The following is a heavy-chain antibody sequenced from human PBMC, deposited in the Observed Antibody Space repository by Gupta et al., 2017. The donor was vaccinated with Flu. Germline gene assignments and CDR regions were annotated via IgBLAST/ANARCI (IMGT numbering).Heavy chain of an antibody. Sequence: QVQLVQSGAEVKKPGASVKVSCKASGYTSKGYFIHWVRQAPGQGLEWMGWINPNSGDTNYAQKFQDRVTMTRDTSISTVYMELNRLTPDDTTVYFCATDLLDRRGWSYFAHWGHGTRVTVSS. V-gene: IGHV1-2*02. J-gene: IGHJ4*01. CDR3: ATDLLDRRGWSYFAH. CDR2: INPNSGDT. CDR1: GYTSKGYF. D-gene: IGHD6-19*01.